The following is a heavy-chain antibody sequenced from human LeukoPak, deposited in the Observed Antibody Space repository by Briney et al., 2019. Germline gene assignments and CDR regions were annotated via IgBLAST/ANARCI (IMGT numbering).Heavy chain of an antibody. CDR3: AADRYYYGSGSYYRWYFDL. D-gene: IGHD3-10*01. CDR2: FVVGSGNT. CDR1: GFTFTSSA. J-gene: IGHJ2*01. Sequence: TSVKVSCKASGFTFTSSAVQWVRHARGQRLEWIGWFVVGSGNTNYAQKFQERVTITRDMSTSTAYMELSSLRSEDTAVYYCAADRYYYGSGSYYRWYFDLWGRGTLVTVSS. V-gene: IGHV1-58*01.